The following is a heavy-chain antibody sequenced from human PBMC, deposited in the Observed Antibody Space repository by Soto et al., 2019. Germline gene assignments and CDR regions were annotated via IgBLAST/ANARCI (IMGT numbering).Heavy chain of an antibody. Sequence: GGSLRLACAASGFSFRDYWMTWVRQAPGKGLDWVTNIKQDGSEKYYLDSLKGRFTISRDNAKNSVYLLMNSLRAEDTAVYYCARGKDGRRAGTYYFDMDVWGKGTKVTVSS. CDR2: IKQDGSEK. V-gene: IGHV3-7*01. J-gene: IGHJ6*03. D-gene: IGHD1-1*01. CDR3: ARGKDGRRAGTYYFDMDV. CDR1: GFSFRDYW.